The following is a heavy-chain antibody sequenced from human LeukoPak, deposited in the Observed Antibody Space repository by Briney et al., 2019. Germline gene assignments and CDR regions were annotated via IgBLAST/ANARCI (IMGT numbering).Heavy chain of an antibody. CDR2: INHSGST. D-gene: IGHD3-10*01. Sequence: SETLSLTCAVYGGSFSGYYWSWIRQPPGKGLEWIGEINHSGSTNYNPSLKSRVTISVDTSKNQFSLELSSVTAADTAVYYCAKIRDDYGMDVWGQGTTVTVSS. CDR3: AKIRDDYGMDV. CDR1: GGSFSGYY. V-gene: IGHV4-34*01. J-gene: IGHJ6*02.